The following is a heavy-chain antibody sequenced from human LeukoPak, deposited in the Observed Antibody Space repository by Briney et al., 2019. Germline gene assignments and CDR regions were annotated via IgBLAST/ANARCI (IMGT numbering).Heavy chain of an antibody. CDR1: GYSFTTSW. CDR2: IYPGDSDT. J-gene: IGHJ3*02. CDR3: ARLARIAVAGTLIWGAFHI. D-gene: IGHD6-19*01. Sequence: GASLKISCKGSGYSFTTSWIGWVRQKPGKGLEWMWIIYPGDSDTRYSPSFQGHVTISADKSISTAYLQWSSLKASDTAMYYCARLARIAVAGTLIWGAFHIWGRGTMVTVSS. V-gene: IGHV5-51*01.